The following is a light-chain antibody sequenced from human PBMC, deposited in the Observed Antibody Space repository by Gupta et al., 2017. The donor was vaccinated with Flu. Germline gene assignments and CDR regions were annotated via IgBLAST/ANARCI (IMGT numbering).Light chain of an antibody. CDR2: SNN. CDR3: ATWDDSLNGYV. J-gene: IGLJ1*01. Sequence: QSVLTQPPSASGTPVQRGTISCSGSSPNIETNTVNWYQHLPEMAPKLLIYSNNQRPSGVPDRFSGSKSGTSAALAISGLQPEDAADYYCATWDDSLNGYVFGTGTKVTVL. CDR1: SPNIETNT. V-gene: IGLV1-44*01.